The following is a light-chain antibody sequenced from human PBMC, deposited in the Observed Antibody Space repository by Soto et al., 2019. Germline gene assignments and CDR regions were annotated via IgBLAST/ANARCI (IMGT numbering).Light chain of an antibody. J-gene: IGKJ4*01. CDR1: QSVSSSY. Sequence: LTHSPRTLSLSPRERDTLSCRASQSVSSSYLAWYQQKPGQAPRLLIYGASSRATGIPDRFSGSGSGTDFTLTISRLEPEDFAVYYCQQYGSSLGVTFGGGTKVDIK. V-gene: IGKV3-20*01. CDR3: QQYGSSLGVT. CDR2: GAS.